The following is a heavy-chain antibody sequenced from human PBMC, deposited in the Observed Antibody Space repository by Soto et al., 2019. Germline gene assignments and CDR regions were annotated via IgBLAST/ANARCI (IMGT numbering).Heavy chain of an antibody. Sequence: GGSLRLSCAASGFTFSSYAMSWVRQAPGKGLEWVSAISGSGGSTYYADSGKGRFTISRDNSKNTLYLQMNSLRAEDTAVYYCAKVSAFYCSSTSCYLEDYYYYMDVWGKGTTVTVSS. J-gene: IGHJ6*03. CDR3: AKVSAFYCSSTSCYLEDYYYYMDV. CDR2: ISGSGGST. D-gene: IGHD2-2*01. CDR1: GFTFSSYA. V-gene: IGHV3-23*01.